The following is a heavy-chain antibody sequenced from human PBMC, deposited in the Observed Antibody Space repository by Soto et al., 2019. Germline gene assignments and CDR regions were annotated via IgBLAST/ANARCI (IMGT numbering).Heavy chain of an antibody. V-gene: IGHV1-58*02. J-gene: IGHJ3*02. Sequence: SVKVSCKASGFTFTSSAMQLVRQARGQRLEWIGWIVVGSGNTNYAQKFQERVTITRDMSTSTAYMELSSLRSEDTAVYYCAAAPYFDWLSRRGAFDIWGQGTMVTVSS. D-gene: IGHD3-9*01. CDR3: AAAPYFDWLSRRGAFDI. CDR1: GFTFTSSA. CDR2: IVVGSGNT.